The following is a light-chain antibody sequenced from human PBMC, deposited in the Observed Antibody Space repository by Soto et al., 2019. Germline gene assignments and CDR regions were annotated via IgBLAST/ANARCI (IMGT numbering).Light chain of an antibody. Sequence: EIFLTQSPDTLSLAPGERATLTCRASQSVDNYLDWYQQKPGQAPRLLIYESSNRATGIPARFSGSGSGTDFILTISSLQSEDFAVYYCQQYNNWPRTFGQGTKVDIK. CDR3: QQYNNWPRT. V-gene: IGKV3-11*01. CDR1: QSVDNY. CDR2: ESS. J-gene: IGKJ1*01.